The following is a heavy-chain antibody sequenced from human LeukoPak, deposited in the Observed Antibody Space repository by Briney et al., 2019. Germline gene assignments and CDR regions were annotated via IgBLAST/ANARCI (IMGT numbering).Heavy chain of an antibody. Sequence: ASVKVSCKASGYAFTSYYMHWVRQAPGQGLEWMGIINPSGGSASYAQKFQGRVTMTRDTSTSTVYMELSSLRSEGTAVYYCARDSAYSSGWSTLLPYWGQGTLVTVSS. CDR1: GYAFTSYY. CDR2: INPSGGSA. J-gene: IGHJ4*02. D-gene: IGHD6-19*01. V-gene: IGHV1-46*01. CDR3: ARDSAYSSGWSTLLPY.